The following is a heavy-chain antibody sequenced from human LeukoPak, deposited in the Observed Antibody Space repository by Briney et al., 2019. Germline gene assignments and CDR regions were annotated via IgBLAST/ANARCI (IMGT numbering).Heavy chain of an antibody. V-gene: IGHV4-59*08. J-gene: IGHJ4*02. CDR3: ARMGHHYDSNGYEF. CDR1: GGSISTYY. CDR2: IYYSGST. D-gene: IGHD3-22*01. Sequence: SETLSLTCTVSGGSISTYYWSWIRQPPGKGLEWIGYIYYSGSTNYRPSLKSRVSISVDTSKNQFSLKLSSVTAADTAVYYCARMGHHYDSNGYEFWGQGTLVTVSS.